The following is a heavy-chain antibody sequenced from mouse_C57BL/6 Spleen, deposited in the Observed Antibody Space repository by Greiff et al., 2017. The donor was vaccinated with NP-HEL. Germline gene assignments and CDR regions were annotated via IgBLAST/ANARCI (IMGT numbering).Heavy chain of an antibody. CDR1: GYTFTSYW. Sequence: QVQLQQPGAELVKPGASVKMSCKASGYTFTSYWITWVKQRPGQGLEWIGDIYPGSGSPNYNEKFKSKATLTVDTSSSTAYMQLSSLTSEDSAVYYCARRNGNYDAMDYWGQGTSVTVSS. D-gene: IGHD2-1*01. V-gene: IGHV1-55*01. CDR3: ARRNGNYDAMDY. J-gene: IGHJ4*01. CDR2: IYPGSGSP.